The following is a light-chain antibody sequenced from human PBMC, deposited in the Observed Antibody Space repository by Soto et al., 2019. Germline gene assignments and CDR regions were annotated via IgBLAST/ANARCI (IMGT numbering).Light chain of an antibody. CDR2: GAS. V-gene: IGKV1-5*01. J-gene: IGKJ1*01. Sequence: DIQMTQSPSTLSASVGDRVTITCRASQSISTWLAWYQQKPGKAPKLLIYGASSLESGVPSRFSGSGSGTEFTLTISSLQADDFATYYCQQYNSYDMWSFGQGTKVDLK. CDR3: QQYNSYDMWS. CDR1: QSISTW.